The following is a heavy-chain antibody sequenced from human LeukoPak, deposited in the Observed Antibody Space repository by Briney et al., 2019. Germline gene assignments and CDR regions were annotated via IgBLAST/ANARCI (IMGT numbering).Heavy chain of an antibody. J-gene: IGHJ5*02. CDR2: IYPGDSDT. Sequence: PGESLKISCKGSGYSFTSYWIGWVRQMPGKGLEWMGIIYPGDSDTRYSPSFQDQVTISADKSISTAYLQWSSLKASDTAMYYCARLVQYCSGGSCYDWFDPWGQGTLVTVSS. CDR3: ARLVQYCSGGSCYDWFDP. V-gene: IGHV5-51*01. D-gene: IGHD2-15*01. CDR1: GYSFTSYW.